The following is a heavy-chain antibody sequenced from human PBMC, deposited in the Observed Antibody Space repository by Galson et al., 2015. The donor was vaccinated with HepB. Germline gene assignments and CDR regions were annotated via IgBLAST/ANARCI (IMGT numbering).Heavy chain of an antibody. Sequence: SLRLSCAGSGFAFSSSPMKWVRQAPGKGLEWVSSISTSSTYIYYADSVKGRFTISRDNGKNSLYLQMNSLRADDTAVYYCARIALQGRWYPDLWGRGTLVTVSS. CDR3: ARIALQGRWYPDL. V-gene: IGHV3-21*06. D-gene: IGHD2/OR15-2a*01. CDR1: GFAFSSSP. J-gene: IGHJ2*01. CDR2: ISTSSTYI.